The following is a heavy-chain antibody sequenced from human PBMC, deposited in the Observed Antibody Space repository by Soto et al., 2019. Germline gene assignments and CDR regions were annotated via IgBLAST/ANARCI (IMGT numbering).Heavy chain of an antibody. Sequence: GXSVKVSCKASGGTFSSYAISWVRQAPGQGLEWMGGIIPIFGTANYAQKFQGRVTTTADESTSTAYMELSSLRSEDTAVYYCAREGSTIFGVPLVAFDIWGQGTMVTASS. J-gene: IGHJ3*02. D-gene: IGHD3-3*01. CDR1: GGTFSSYA. V-gene: IGHV1-69*13. CDR3: AREGSTIFGVPLVAFDI. CDR2: IIPIFGTA.